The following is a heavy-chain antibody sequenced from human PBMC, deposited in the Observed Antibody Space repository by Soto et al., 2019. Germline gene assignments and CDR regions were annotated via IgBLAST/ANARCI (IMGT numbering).Heavy chain of an antibody. D-gene: IGHD2-15*01. J-gene: IGHJ4*02. CDR1: GFTFSSYG. Sequence: QVQLVESGGGVVQPGRSLRLSCAASGFTFSSYGMHWVRQAPGKGLEWVAVISYDGSNKYYADSVKGRFTISRDNSQDTLYLQMNSLRAEDTAVYYCAKGRRKVVVAAPFDYWGQGTLVTVSS. CDR2: ISYDGSNK. CDR3: AKGRRKVVVAAPFDY. V-gene: IGHV3-30*18.